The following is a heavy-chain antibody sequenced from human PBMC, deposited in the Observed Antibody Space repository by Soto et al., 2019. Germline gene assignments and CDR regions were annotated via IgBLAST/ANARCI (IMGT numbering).Heavy chain of an antibody. D-gene: IGHD2-21*02. CDR2: ISYDGSNK. J-gene: IGHJ4*02. Sequence: QVQLVESGGGVVQPGRSLRLSCAASGFTFSSYAIHWVRQAPGKGLEWVAVISYDGSNKYYADSVKGRFTISRDNSKNTLYLQMNSLRAEDTAVYYCARDGSPVGVVTPSPFDYWGQGTLVTVSS. V-gene: IGHV3-30-3*01. CDR3: ARDGSPVGVVTPSPFDY. CDR1: GFTFSSYA.